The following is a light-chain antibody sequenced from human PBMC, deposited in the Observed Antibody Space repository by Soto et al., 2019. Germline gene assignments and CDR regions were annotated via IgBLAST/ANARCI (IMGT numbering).Light chain of an antibody. J-gene: IGKJ4*01. CDR2: AAS. CDR3: QQSYSTPLT. V-gene: IGKV1-39*01. Sequence: DIQMTQSPSSLSASVGDRVTITCRASQSISSYLNWSQQKPGKAPKLLIYAASSLQGGVPSRFSGSGSGTDFTLTISSLQPEDSATYYCQQSYSTPLTFGGGTKVEIK. CDR1: QSISSY.